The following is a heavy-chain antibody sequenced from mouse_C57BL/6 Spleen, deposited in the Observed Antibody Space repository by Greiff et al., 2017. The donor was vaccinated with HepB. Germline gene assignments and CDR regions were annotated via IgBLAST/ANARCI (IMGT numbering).Heavy chain of an antibody. CDR3: ARHPAY. V-gene: IGHV5-6*01. Sequence: EVKVVESGGDLVKPGGSLKLSCAASGFTFSSYGMSWVRQTPDKRLEWVATISSDGSYTYYPDSVKGRFTISRDNAKNTLYLQMSSLKSEDTAMYYCARHPAYWGQGTLVTVSA. CDR2: ISSDGSYT. CDR1: GFTFSSYG. J-gene: IGHJ3*01.